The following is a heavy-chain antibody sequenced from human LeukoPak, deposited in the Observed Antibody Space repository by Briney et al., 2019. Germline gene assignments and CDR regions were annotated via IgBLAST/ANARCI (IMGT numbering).Heavy chain of an antibody. CDR1: GGTFSSYA. J-gene: IGHJ3*02. CDR3: ARAGEPTDAFDI. V-gene: IGHV1-8*03. Sequence: ASVKVSCKASGGTFSSYAISWVRQAPGQGLEWMGWMNPDSGNTGYAQKFQGRVTITRNTSISTAYMELSSLRSEDTAVYYCARAGEPTDAFDIWGQGTMVTVSS. CDR2: MNPDSGNT.